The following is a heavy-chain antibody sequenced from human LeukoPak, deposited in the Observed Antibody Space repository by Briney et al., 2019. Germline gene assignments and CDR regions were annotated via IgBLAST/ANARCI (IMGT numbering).Heavy chain of an antibody. D-gene: IGHD6-13*01. V-gene: IGHV3-30-3*01. J-gene: IGHJ6*02. CDR2: ISYDGSNK. Sequence: GGSLRLSCAASGFTLSSYAMHWVRQAPGKGLEWVAVISYDGSNKYYADSVKGRFTISRDNSKNTLYLQMNSLRAEDTAVYYCARVGHQLVRGVDYYYYGMDVWGQGTTVTVSS. CDR3: ARVGHQLVRGVDYYYYGMDV. CDR1: GFTLSSYA.